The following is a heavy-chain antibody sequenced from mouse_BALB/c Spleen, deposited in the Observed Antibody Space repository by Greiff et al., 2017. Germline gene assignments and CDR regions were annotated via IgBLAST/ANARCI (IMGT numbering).Heavy chain of an antibody. CDR2: ILPGSGST. J-gene: IGHJ3*01. CDR3: ARGGLSTMITTFAY. V-gene: IGHV1-9*01. D-gene: IGHD2-4*01. CDR1: GYTFSSYW. Sequence: VKLMESGAELMKPGASVKISCKATGYTFSSYWIEWVKQRPGHGLEWIGEILPGSGSTNYNEKFKGKATFTADTSSNTAYMQLSSLTSEDSAVYYCARGGLSTMITTFAYWGQGTLVTVSA.